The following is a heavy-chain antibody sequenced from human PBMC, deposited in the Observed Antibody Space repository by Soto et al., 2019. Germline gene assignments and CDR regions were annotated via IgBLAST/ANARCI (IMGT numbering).Heavy chain of an antibody. Sequence: SETLSLTCTVSGGSISSYYWSWIRQPPGKGLEWIGYIYYSGSTNYNPSLKSRVTISVDTSKHQFSLTLSPVTAADTAVYYCAREAQLVGGDAFDIWGQGTMVTVSS. CDR3: AREAQLVGGDAFDI. V-gene: IGHV4-59*01. CDR2: IYYSGST. CDR1: GGSISSYY. D-gene: IGHD6-6*01. J-gene: IGHJ3*02.